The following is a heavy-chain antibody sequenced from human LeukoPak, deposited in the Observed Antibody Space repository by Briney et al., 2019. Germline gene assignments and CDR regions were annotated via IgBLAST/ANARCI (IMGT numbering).Heavy chain of an antibody. CDR2: ISAYNGNT. Sequence: ASVTVSCTASGYTFTSYGISWVRQAPGQGLEWMGWISAYNGNTNYAQKLQGRVTMTTDTSTSTAYMELRSLRSDDTAVYYCARDRGYCSSTSCYTDYYYYMDVWGKGTTVTVSS. D-gene: IGHD2-2*02. V-gene: IGHV1-18*01. CDR1: GYTFTSYG. CDR3: ARDRGYCSSTSCYTDYYYYMDV. J-gene: IGHJ6*03.